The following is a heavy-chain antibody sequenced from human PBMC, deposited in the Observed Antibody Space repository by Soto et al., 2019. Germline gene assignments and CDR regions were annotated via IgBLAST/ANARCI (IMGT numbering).Heavy chain of an antibody. J-gene: IGHJ5*02. CDR2: IYQSGVT. V-gene: IGHV4-30-4*01. CDR3: AGMPYTSGLRFDP. CDR1: GGSISSGDYY. Sequence: SETLSLTCTVSGGSISSGDYYWSWIRQPPGKALQWIGFIYQSGVTSYNPSLASRVSISLDRSNNQCSLKLKSVTAADTAVYFCAGMPYTSGLRFDPWGPGTLVTVS. D-gene: IGHD6-19*01.